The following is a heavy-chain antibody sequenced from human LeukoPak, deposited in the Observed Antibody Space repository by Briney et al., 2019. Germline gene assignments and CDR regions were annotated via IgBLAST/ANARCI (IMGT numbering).Heavy chain of an antibody. D-gene: IGHD5-24*01. Sequence: PSETLSLTCTVSGVSISSSNSYWGWIRQPPGKGLEWIGSIYYTGNTYYNPSLKSRVTISVDTSKNQFSLKLSSVTAADTAVYYCARVGWLQLKAFDIWGQGTMVTVSS. CDR1: GVSISSSNSY. J-gene: IGHJ3*02. CDR3: ARVGWLQLKAFDI. CDR2: IYYTGNT. V-gene: IGHV4-39*07.